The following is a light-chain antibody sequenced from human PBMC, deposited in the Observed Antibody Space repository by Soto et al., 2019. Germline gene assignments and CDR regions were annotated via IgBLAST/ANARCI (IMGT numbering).Light chain of an antibody. CDR1: QNVNNY. CDR3: QQRLSWYT. V-gene: IGKV3-11*01. Sequence: DIVLTQSPATLSLSPGDRVTLSCRAGQNVNNYLAWYQQKPGQAPRLLIYDASNRATGIPARFSGSGSGTDFTLTISSLEPEDFAIYYCQQRLSWYTFGQGTRLEIK. J-gene: IGKJ2*01. CDR2: DAS.